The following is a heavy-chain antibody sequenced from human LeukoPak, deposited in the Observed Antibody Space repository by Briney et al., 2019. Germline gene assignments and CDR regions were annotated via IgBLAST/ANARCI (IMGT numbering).Heavy chain of an antibody. CDR2: ISYDGRNK. D-gene: IGHD2-2*01. J-gene: IGHJ4*02. V-gene: IGHV3-30*18. CDR1: GSTFNNYG. Sequence: GGSQRLSCAASGSTFNNYGMHWVRQAPGKGLEWVAVISYDGRNKHYPDSVKGRFTISRDISTDTLWLQMDSLRTEDTAVYYCAKGPLRGTAAAIDYWGQGTLVTVSS. CDR3: AKGPLRGTAAAIDY.